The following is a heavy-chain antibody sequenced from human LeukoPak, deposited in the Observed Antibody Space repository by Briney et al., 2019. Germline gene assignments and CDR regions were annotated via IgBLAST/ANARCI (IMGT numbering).Heavy chain of an antibody. Sequence: ASVKVSCKASGYTFTGYYMHWVRQAPGQGLEWMGWINPNSGGTNYAQKFQGRVTMTRDTSKNQFSLKLSSVTAADTAVYYCARDSFVSGYYNYWGQGTLVTVSS. CDR1: GYTFTGYY. V-gene: IGHV1-2*02. CDR3: ARDSFVSGYYNY. CDR2: INPNSGGT. D-gene: IGHD3-3*01. J-gene: IGHJ4*02.